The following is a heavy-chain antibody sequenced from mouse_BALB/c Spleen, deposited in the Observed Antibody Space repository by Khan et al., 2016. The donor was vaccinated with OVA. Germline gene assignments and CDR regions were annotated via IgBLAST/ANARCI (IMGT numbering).Heavy chain of an antibody. Sequence: QVQLKESGAELARPGASVKLSCKASGYTFTDYYINWVKQRTGQGLEWIGEISPGSGDTYYNEKFKGKATLTADKSSSTVYMQLSSLTAEASAVDFGARRNYFGYTFAYWGQGTLVTVSA. CDR1: GYTFTDYY. V-gene: IGHV1-77*01. D-gene: IGHD1-2*01. CDR2: ISPGSGDT. J-gene: IGHJ3*01. CDR3: ARRNYFGYTFAY.